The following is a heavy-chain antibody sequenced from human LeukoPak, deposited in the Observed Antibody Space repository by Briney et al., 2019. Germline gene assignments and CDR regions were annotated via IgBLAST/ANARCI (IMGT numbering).Heavy chain of an antibody. D-gene: IGHD1-26*01. CDR1: GGSFSGYY. CDR2: INHSGST. J-gene: IGHJ4*02. Sequence: SEALSLTCAVYGGSFSGYYWSWIRQPPGKGLEWIGEINHSGSTNYNPSLKSRVTISVDTSKNQFSLKLSSVTAADTAVYYCASGPRYYGYWGQGTLVTVSS. V-gene: IGHV4-34*01. CDR3: ASGPRYYGY.